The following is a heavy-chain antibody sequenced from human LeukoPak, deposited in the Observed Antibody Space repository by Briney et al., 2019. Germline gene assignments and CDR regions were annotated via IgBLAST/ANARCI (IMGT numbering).Heavy chain of an antibody. D-gene: IGHD3-10*01. CDR2: IIPIFGTA. Sequence: SVKVSCKASGGTFSSYAISWVRQAPGQGLEWMGGIIPIFGTANYAQKFQGRVTITADESTSTAYMELSSLRSEDTAVYYCARGPPVRGVILLIDCWGQGTLVTVSS. J-gene: IGHJ4*02. CDR1: GGTFSSYA. V-gene: IGHV1-69*13. CDR3: ARGPPVRGVILLIDC.